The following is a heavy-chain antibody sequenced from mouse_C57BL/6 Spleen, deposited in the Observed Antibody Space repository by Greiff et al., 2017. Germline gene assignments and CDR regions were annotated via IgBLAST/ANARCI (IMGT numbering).Heavy chain of an antibody. D-gene: IGHD1-1*02. J-gene: IGHJ4*01. Sequence: VQLQQPGAELVMPGASVKLSCKASGYTFTSYWMYWLKQRPGQGLVWIGEIDPSDSYTNYNQKFKGKSTLTVDKSTSTAYMQLSSLASEDSAVYYCARRYYVSGAMDDWGQGTSVTVSS. CDR3: ARRYYVSGAMDD. CDR2: IDPSDSYT. CDR1: GYTFTSYW. V-gene: IGHV1-69*01.